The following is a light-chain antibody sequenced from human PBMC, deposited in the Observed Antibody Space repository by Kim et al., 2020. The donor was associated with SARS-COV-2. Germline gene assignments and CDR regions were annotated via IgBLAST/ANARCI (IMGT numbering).Light chain of an antibody. CDR1: QSVSIGY. Sequence: ALSLTHGETAPLSCRARQSVSIGYLAWYQQQPGQAPRLLIYAASTRATGIPDRFSGSGSGTDFTLTISRLEPEDFAVYYCQRSKTFGQGTKVDIK. CDR2: AAS. J-gene: IGKJ1*01. CDR3: QRSKT. V-gene: IGKV3D-20*02.